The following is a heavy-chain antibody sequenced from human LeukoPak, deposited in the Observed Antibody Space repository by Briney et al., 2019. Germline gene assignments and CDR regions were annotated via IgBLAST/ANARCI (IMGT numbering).Heavy chain of an antibody. CDR2: ISAYNGNT. CDR3: ARDPIMITSGGVIVDAFDI. V-gene: IGHV1-18*01. Sequence: ASVKVSCKASGYTFTSYGISWVRQAPGQGLEWMGWISAYNGNTNYAQKLQGRVTMTTDTSTSTAYMELRSLRSDDTAVYYCARDPIMITSGGVIVDAFDIWGQGTMVTVSS. CDR1: GYTFTSYG. D-gene: IGHD3-16*02. J-gene: IGHJ3*02.